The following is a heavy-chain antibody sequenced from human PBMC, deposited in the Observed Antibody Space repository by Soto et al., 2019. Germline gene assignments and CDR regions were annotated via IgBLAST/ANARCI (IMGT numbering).Heavy chain of an antibody. CDR2: TYYRSKWYI. CDR3: ARTQSVYDY. CDR1: GDSVSSKSAA. V-gene: IGHV6-1*01. J-gene: IGHJ4*02. Sequence: LTLSLTCAISGDSVSSKSAAWNWIRQSPSRGLEWLGRTYYRSKWYIEYAVSVKSRITINPDTSKNLFSLQLNSVTPDDTAMYYCARTQSVYDYWGQGTQVTVSS.